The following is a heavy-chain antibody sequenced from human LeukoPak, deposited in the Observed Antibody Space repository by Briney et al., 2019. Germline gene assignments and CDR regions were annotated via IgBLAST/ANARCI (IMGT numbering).Heavy chain of an antibody. Sequence: GGSLRLSCAASGFTFSSYSMNWVRQAPGKGLEWVSSISSSSSYIYYADSVKGRFTISRDNAKNSLYLQMNSLRAEDTAVYYCARLFGGVTTFDYWGQGALVTVSS. V-gene: IGHV3-21*01. J-gene: IGHJ4*02. D-gene: IGHD2-8*02. CDR3: ARLFGGVTTFDY. CDR1: GFTFSSYS. CDR2: ISSSSSYI.